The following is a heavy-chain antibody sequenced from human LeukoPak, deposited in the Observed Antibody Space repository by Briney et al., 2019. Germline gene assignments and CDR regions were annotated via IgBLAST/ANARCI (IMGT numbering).Heavy chain of an antibody. V-gene: IGHV3-21*01. CDR1: GFTFSSYS. CDR3: ARTHHYDFWSGYYDYYYYMDV. J-gene: IGHJ6*03. D-gene: IGHD3-3*01. CDR2: ISSSSSYI. Sequence: TGGSLRLSCAASGFTFSSYSMNWVRQAPGKGLEWVSSISSSSSYIYYADSVKGRFTISRDNAKNSLYLQMNSLRAEDTAVYYCARTHHYDFWSGYYDYYYYMDVWGKGTTVTVSS.